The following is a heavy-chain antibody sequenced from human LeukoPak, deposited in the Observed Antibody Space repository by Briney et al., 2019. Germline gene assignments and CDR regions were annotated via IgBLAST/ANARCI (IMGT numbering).Heavy chain of an antibody. Sequence: GGSLRLSCAASGFTFSSYWTSWVRQAPGKGLEWVANIKQDGSEKYYVDSVKGRFTISRDNAKNSLYLQMNSLRAEDTAVCYCARDGPQYLDCSSTSCYSNYWGQGTLVTVSS. J-gene: IGHJ4*02. CDR1: GFTFSSYW. V-gene: IGHV3-7*01. CDR2: IKQDGSEK. CDR3: ARDGPQYLDCSSTSCYSNY. D-gene: IGHD2-2*01.